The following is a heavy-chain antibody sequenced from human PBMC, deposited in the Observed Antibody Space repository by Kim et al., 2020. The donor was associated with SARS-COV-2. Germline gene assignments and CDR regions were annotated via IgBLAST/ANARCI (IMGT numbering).Heavy chain of an antibody. CDR2: IYYRGTT. CDR3: ARDGSFGDLFHRGWFDP. CDR1: GDSISNYDYY. Sequence: SETLSLTCTVSGDSISNYDYYWSWIRQPPGKGLEWVGYIYYRGTTSYNPSLKSRVTMSVDTSKNQFSLKLTSVTAADTAVYYCARDGSFGDLFHRGWFDPWGQGTLVTVSS. V-gene: IGHV4-30-4*01. J-gene: IGHJ5*02. D-gene: IGHD3-10*01.